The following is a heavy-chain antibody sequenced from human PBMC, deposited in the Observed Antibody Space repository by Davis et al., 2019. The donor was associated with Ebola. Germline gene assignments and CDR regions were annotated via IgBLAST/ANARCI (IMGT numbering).Heavy chain of an antibody. J-gene: IGHJ5*01. D-gene: IGHD3-9*01. CDR3: TRVNAVTGYSRFDS. CDR1: GFTFSRYG. Sequence: GESLKISCAASGFTFSRYGMNWVRQAPGKGLEWVSGINWNGGSTGYADSVKGRFTISRDNARNLVYVQMNSLRAEDTALYHCTRVNAVTGYSRFDSWGQGTLVIVSS. CDR2: INWNGGST. V-gene: IGHV3-20*01.